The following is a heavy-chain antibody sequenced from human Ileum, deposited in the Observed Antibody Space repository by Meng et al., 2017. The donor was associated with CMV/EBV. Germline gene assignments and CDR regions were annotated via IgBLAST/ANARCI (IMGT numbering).Heavy chain of an antibody. J-gene: IGHJ4*02. V-gene: IGHV4-30-4*08. Sequence: LQKSAQGLVKPPQTLSLTCTVSGGSISSGDYYWPWIRQPPGKGLEWIGYIYYSGTTYYNPSLKSRVSISVDTSRNQFSLQLSSVTAADTAVYYCARRSSGLFDYWGQGILVTVSS. D-gene: IGHD6-13*01. CDR3: ARRSSGLFDY. CDR1: GGSISSGDYY. CDR2: IYYSGTT.